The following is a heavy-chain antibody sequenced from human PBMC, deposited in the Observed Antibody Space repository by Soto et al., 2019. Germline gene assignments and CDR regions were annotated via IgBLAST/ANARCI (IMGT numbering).Heavy chain of an antibody. D-gene: IGHD6-19*01. CDR3: ARSIAVAGTPEFDY. CDR2: ISSSSSYI. Sequence: GGSLRLSCAASGFTFSSYTINWVRQAPGKGLEWVSSISSSSSYIYYADSVKGRFTVSRDNSKNTLSLQMNSLRAEDTAVYYCARSIAVAGTPEFDYWGQGTLVTVSS. V-gene: IGHV3-21*01. CDR1: GFTFSSYT. J-gene: IGHJ4*02.